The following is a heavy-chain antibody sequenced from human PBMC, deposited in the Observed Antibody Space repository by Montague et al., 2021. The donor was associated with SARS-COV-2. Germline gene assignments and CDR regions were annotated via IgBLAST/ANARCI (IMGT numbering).Heavy chain of an antibody. CDR2: IYYSGST. CDR1: GGSISSGGYY. V-gene: IGHV4-31*03. J-gene: IGHJ3*02. Sequence: TLSLTCTVSGGSISSGGYYWSRIRQPPGKGLEWIGYIYYSGSTYCNPSLKSRVTISVDTSKNQFSLKLSSVTAADTAVYYCARVQGITMIVVVIGAFDIWGQGTMVTVSS. CDR3: ARVQGITMIVVVIGAFDI. D-gene: IGHD3-22*01.